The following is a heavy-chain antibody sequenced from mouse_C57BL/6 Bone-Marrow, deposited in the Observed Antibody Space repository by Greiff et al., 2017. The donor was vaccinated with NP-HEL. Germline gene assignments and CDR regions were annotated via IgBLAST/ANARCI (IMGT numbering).Heavy chain of an antibody. J-gene: IGHJ2*01. Sequence: QVQLQQSGPELVKPGASVKISCKASGYAFSSSWMNWVKQRPGKGLEWIGRIYPGDGDTNYNGKLKGKATLTADKSSSTAYMQLSSLTSEDSAVYFCAREGDYYGYYFDYWGQGTTLTVSS. CDR2: IYPGDGDT. D-gene: IGHD1-1*01. CDR3: AREGDYYGYYFDY. V-gene: IGHV1-82*01. CDR1: GYAFSSSW.